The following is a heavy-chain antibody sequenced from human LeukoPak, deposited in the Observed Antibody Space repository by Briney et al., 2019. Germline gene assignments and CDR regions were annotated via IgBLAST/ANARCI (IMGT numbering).Heavy chain of an antibody. CDR1: GYTFTSYG. D-gene: IGHD5-24*01. CDR2: ISAYNVNT. V-gene: IGHV1-18*01. J-gene: IGHJ4*02. CDR3: ARVTHGYNWVDY. Sequence: ASVKVSCKASGYTFTSYGISWVRQAPGQGLEWMGWISAYNVNTNYAQKLQGRVTMTTDTSTSTAYMELRSLRSDDTAVYYCARVTHGYNWVDYWGQGTLVTVSS.